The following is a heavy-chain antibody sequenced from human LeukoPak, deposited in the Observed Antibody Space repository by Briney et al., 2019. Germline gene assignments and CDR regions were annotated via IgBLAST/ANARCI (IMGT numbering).Heavy chain of an antibody. Sequence: ASVKVSCKASGYTFTNFDINWVRQATGQGLEWMGWMNPNSGNTGYAQKFQGRVTMTRNTSISTAYMELSSLRSEDTAVYYCARVFVEYSSIGDWGQGTLVTVSS. CDR2: MNPNSGNT. CDR1: GYTFTNFD. CDR3: ARVFVEYSSIGD. V-gene: IGHV1-8*01. D-gene: IGHD6-13*01. J-gene: IGHJ4*02.